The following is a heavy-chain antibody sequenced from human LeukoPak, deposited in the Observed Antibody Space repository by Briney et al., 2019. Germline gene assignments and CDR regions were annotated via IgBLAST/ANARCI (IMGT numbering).Heavy chain of an antibody. Sequence: GGSLRLSCAASGFTVSSNYMSWVRQAPGKGLEWVSVIYSGGSTYYADSVKGRFTISRDNSKNTLYLQMNSLRAEDTAVYYCASRRGYSYGYPFVHWGQGTLVTVSS. J-gene: IGHJ5*02. CDR3: ASRRGYSYGYPFVH. D-gene: IGHD5-18*01. V-gene: IGHV3-66*01. CDR1: GFTVSSNY. CDR2: IYSGGST.